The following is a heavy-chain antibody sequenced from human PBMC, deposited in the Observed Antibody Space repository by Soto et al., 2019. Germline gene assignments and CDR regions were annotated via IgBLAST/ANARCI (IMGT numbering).Heavy chain of an antibody. V-gene: IGHV1-2*04. J-gene: IGHJ5*02. CDR3: ARQRAPRYKWFDP. CDR1: GYTFTGYY. Sequence: QVQLVQSGAEVKKPGASVKVSCKASGYTFTGYYMHWVRQAPGQGLEWMGWINPNSGGTNYAQKFQGWVTMTRDTSNSTAYMELRRLRSDDTAVYYCARQRAPRYKWFDPWGQGTLVTVST. CDR2: INPNSGGT.